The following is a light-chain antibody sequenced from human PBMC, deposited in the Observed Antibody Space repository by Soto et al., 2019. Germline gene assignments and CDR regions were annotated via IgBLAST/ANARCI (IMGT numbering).Light chain of an antibody. V-gene: IGKV3-20*01. CDR2: GAS. CDR1: QSVTY. CDR3: QHYGSSPWT. J-gene: IGKJ1*01. Sequence: EIVLTQSPGPLSLSPGERATLSCRASQSVTYLVWYQQKPGQAPRLLIYGASSRATGIPDRFSGSGSGKDFTLTISRLEPEDFAVDYCQHYGSSPWTFGQGTKVEIK.